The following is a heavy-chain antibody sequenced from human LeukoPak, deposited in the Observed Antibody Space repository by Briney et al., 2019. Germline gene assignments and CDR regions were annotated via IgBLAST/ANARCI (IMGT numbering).Heavy chain of an antibody. CDR3: ARRYCSGGSCGFDY. V-gene: IGHV1-8*02. Sequence: ASVKVSCKASGYTFTGYYIHWVRQATGQGLEWMGWMNPNSGNTGYAQKFQGRVTMTRNTSISTAYMELSSLRSEDTAVYYCARRYCSGGSCGFDYWGQGTLVTVSS. CDR2: MNPNSGNT. D-gene: IGHD2-15*01. J-gene: IGHJ4*02. CDR1: GYTFTGYY.